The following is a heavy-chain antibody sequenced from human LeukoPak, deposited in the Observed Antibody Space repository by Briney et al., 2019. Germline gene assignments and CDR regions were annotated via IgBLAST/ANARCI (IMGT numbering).Heavy chain of an antibody. Sequence: GGSLRLSCAASGHYWMHWVRQAPGKGLVWISHINSDGSWTSYADSVKGRFTISKDNAKNTVYLQMNNLRAEDTAVYYCVSFYETYWGRGTLVTVSS. V-gene: IGHV3-74*01. D-gene: IGHD2-2*01. J-gene: IGHJ4*02. CDR2: INSDGSWT. CDR1: GHYW. CDR3: VSFYETY.